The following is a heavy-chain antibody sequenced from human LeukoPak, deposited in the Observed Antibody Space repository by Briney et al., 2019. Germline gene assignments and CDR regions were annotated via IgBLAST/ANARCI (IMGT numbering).Heavy chain of an antibody. V-gene: IGHV1-2*02. CDR3: ARPPTGHYDYEVFDY. J-gene: IGHJ4*02. CDR2: INPNSGGT. D-gene: IGHD5-12*01. CDR1: GYTFTGYY. Sequence: ASVKVSCKASGYTFTGYYMHWVRQAPGQGLEWMGWINPNSGGTNYAQKFQGRVTMTRDTSIKTSYMELNTLRSDDTAVYYCARPPTGHYDYEVFDYWGQGTLVTVSS.